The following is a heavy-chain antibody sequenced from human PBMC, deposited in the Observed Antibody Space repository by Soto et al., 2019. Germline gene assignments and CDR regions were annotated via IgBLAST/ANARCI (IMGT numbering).Heavy chain of an antibody. V-gene: IGHV4-31*11. CDR2: INYRGST. J-gene: IGHJ4*02. Sequence: QVQLQESGPGLVKPSQTLSLTCAVSGGSMSSGDYYWNRIRQHPEKGLEWIGYINYRGSTFYNPSLKSRVTISVDTSKNQFSLKLTSVTAADTAMYYCARDAPGAAPYWGQGTLVTVSS. CDR3: ARDAPGAAPY. D-gene: IGHD6-13*01. CDR1: GGSMSSGDYY.